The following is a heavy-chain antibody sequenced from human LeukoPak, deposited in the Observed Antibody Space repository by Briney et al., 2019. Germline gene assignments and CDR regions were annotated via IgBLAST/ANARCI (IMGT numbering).Heavy chain of an antibody. D-gene: IGHD3-3*01. CDR2: IRYDGSNK. V-gene: IGHV3-30*02. Sequence: GGSLRLSCAASGFTFSSYGMHWVRQAPGKGLEWVSFIRYDGSNKYYADSVKGRFTISRDNSKNTLYLQMNSLRAEGTAVYYCAKDLSKGLLYRRGMYYFDYWGQGTLVTVSS. CDR3: AKDLSKGLLYRRGMYYFDY. CDR1: GFTFSSYG. J-gene: IGHJ4*02.